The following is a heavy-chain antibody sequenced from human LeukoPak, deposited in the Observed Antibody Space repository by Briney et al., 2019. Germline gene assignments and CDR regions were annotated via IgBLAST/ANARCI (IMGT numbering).Heavy chain of an antibody. CDR1: GFTFSSYE. CDR3: ASYKVVVAQADY. CDR2: ISSSGSTI. Sequence: PGGSLRLSCAASGFTFSSYEMNWVRQAPGKGLEWVSYISSSGSTIYYADSVKGRSTISRDNAKNSLYLQMNSLRAKDTAVYYCASYKVVVAQADYWGQGTLVTVSS. D-gene: IGHD3-22*01. V-gene: IGHV3-48*03. J-gene: IGHJ4*02.